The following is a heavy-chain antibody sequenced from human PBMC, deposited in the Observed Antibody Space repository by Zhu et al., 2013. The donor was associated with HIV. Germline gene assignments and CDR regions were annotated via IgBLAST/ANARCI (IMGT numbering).Heavy chain of an antibody. CDR3: ARASYYYDSSIRNTNYYYYYGIGR. CDR2: IIPIFGTA. V-gene: IGHV1-69*06. CDR1: GGTFSSYA. Sequence: QVQLVQSGAEVKKPGSSVKVSCKASGGTFSSYAISWVRQAPGQGLEWMGGIIPIFGTANYAQKFQGRVTITADKSTSTAYMELSSLRSEDTAVYYCARASYYYDSSIRNTNYYYYYGIGRLGPKGP. D-gene: IGHD3-22*01. J-gene: IGHJ6*02.